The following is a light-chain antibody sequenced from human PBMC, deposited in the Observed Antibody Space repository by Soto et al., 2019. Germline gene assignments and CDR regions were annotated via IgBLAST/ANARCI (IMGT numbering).Light chain of an antibody. Sequence: EIVLTQSPATLSLSPGERATLSCRASQSVSSYLAWYQQKPGQAPRLLIYDASNRATGIPARFSGSGSGTDLTLTISSLEREDFAVYYCQQRSNWWTFGQGTKVDIK. CDR2: DAS. CDR1: QSVSSY. V-gene: IGKV3-11*01. CDR3: QQRSNWWT. J-gene: IGKJ1*01.